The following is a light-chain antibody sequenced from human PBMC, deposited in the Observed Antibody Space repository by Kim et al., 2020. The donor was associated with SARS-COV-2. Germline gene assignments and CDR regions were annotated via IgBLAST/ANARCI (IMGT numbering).Light chain of an antibody. CDR1: QSVRNNY. J-gene: IGKJ2*01. CDR3: QQYRSSPPMYT. CDR2: GAS. Sequence: EIVLTQSPGTLSLSPGERATLSCRASQSVRNNYLAWYQQKPGQAPRLLISGASSRATGIPDRFSGSGSGTDFTLTISRLEPEDFAVYYCQQYRSSPPMYTFGQGTELEI. V-gene: IGKV3-20*01.